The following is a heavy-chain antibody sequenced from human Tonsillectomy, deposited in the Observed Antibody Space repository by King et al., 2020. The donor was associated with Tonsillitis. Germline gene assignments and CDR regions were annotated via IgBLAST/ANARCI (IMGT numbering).Heavy chain of an antibody. J-gene: IGHJ5*02. CDR2: MYYSGST. D-gene: IGHD2/OR15-2a*01. V-gene: IGHV4-39*01. CDR3: ASGIWGGWNNWFDP. CDR1: GGAISSRSDY. Sequence: QLQESGPGLVKPSETLSLTCTVSGGAISSRSDYWGWIRQPPGKGLEWIGSMYYSGSTYYNRSLKSRVTISVDTSKNQFSLKLSSVTAADTAVYYCASGIWGGWNNWFDPWGQETLVTVSS.